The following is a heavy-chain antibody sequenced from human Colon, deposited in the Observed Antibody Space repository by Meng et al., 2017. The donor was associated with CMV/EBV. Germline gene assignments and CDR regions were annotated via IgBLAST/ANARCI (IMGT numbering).Heavy chain of an antibody. CDR3: ASSSGWWRIDY. CDR2: VSQDGRT. J-gene: IGHJ4*01. D-gene: IGHD6-19*01. V-gene: IGHV4-4*02. Sequence: VQLQESVPRLVTPSGTLSLTCAVSGLSVSNDYWWTWVRQAPGKGLEWIGEVSQDGRTNSNPSLKSRLSMSVDKSKNQFSLNLRSVTAADTASYFCASSSGWWRIDYWGHGTLVTVSS. CDR1: GLSVSNDYW.